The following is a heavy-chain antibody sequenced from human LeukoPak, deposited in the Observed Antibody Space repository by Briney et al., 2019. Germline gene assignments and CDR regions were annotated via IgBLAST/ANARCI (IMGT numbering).Heavy chain of an antibody. V-gene: IGHV4-34*01. CDR1: GGSFSGYY. J-gene: IGHJ4*02. CDR3: ARPYCSSTSCYDWDDY. CDR2: INHSGST. Sequence: SGILSLTCAVYGGSFSGYYWSWIRQPPGKGLEWIGEINHSGSTNYNPSLKSRVTISVDTSKNQFSLKLSSVTAADTAVYYCARPYCSSTSCYDWDDYWGQGTLVTVSS. D-gene: IGHD2-2*01.